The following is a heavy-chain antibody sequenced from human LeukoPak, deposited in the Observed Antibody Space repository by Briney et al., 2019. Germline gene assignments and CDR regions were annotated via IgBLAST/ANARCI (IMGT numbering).Heavy chain of an antibody. CDR1: GFTFSSYS. J-gene: IGHJ3*02. V-gene: IGHV3-48*04. D-gene: IGHD3-3*01. CDR3: ARDPGFSAFDI. Sequence: GGSLRLSCAASGFTFSSYSMNWVRQAPGKGLEWVSYISSRSSTIYYADSVKGRFTISRDNAKSSLYLQVNNLRAEDTALYYCARDPGFSAFDIWGQGTMITVSS. CDR2: ISSRSSTI.